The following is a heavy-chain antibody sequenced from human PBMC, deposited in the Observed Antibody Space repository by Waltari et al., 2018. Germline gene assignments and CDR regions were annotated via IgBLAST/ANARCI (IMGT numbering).Heavy chain of an antibody. CDR1: GGSFSGYY. D-gene: IGHD5-12*01. J-gene: IGHJ3*02. CDR2: INHSGST. CDR3: AIYSGYDSDAFDI. V-gene: IGHV4-34*01. Sequence: QVQLQQWGAGLLKPSETLSLTCAVYGGSFSGYYWSWIRQPPGKGLEWIGEINHSGSTNDNPSLKGRVTISVDTSKYQFSLKLSSVTAADTAVYYCAIYSGYDSDAFDIWGQGTMVTVSS.